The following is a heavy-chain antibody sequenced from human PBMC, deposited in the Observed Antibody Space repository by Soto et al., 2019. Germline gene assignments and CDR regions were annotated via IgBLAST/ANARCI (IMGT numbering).Heavy chain of an antibody. CDR3: AIPARYYVSSGYYNEAGFDI. Sequence: PGESLKISCKGSGYSFTSYWIGWVRRMPGKGLEWMGIIYPGDSDTRYTPSFQGQVTISAHKSISTAYLQCSSLKASDTAMYYFAIPARYYVSSGYYNEAGFDIWGQGPMVT. J-gene: IGHJ3*02. D-gene: IGHD3-22*01. CDR1: GYSFTSYW. V-gene: IGHV5-51*01. CDR2: IYPGDSDT.